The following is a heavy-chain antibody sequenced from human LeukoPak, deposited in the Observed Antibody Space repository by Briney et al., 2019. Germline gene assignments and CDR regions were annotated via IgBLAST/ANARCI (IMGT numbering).Heavy chain of an antibody. CDR1: GLTVRSNY. CDR2: IYSDDST. J-gene: IGHJ3*02. D-gene: IGHD1-26*01. V-gene: IGHV3-66*02. CDR3: AGDGIVGATKLNI. Sequence: GSLRLSCAASGLTVRSNYMRWVRQAPGKGLEWVSVIYSDDSTYYADSVRGRFTISRDNSKNTLYLQMNSLRAEDTAVYYCAGDGIVGATKLNIWGQVTMVTVSS.